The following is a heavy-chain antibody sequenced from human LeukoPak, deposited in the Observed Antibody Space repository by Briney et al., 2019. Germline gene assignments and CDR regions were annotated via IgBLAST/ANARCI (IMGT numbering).Heavy chain of an antibody. V-gene: IGHV3-23*01. D-gene: IGHD6-6*01. CDR2: ISGSGGST. J-gene: IGHJ4*02. Sequence: PGGSLRLSCAASGFTFSDYAMSWVRQAPGKGLEWVSGISGSGGSTYYAGSVKGRFTISRDNSKNTVFLQMNSLRAEDTAVYYCAKRGAVMTAPPFFDYWGQGTLVTVSS. CDR1: GFTFSDYA. CDR3: AKRGAVMTAPPFFDY.